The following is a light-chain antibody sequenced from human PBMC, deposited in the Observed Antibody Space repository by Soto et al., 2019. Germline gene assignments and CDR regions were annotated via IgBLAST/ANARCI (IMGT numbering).Light chain of an antibody. V-gene: IGKV1-5*03. J-gene: IGKJ4*01. CDR3: QQYGSFSPIT. CDR2: KAS. CDR1: QSISSW. Sequence: DIQMTQSPSTRAAAVVDIVTIACRASQSISSWLAWYQQKPGKAPNLLIYKASTLESGVPSRFSGSGSGTEFTLSISRLQTDDFATYYCQQYGSFSPITFGGGTKVDIK.